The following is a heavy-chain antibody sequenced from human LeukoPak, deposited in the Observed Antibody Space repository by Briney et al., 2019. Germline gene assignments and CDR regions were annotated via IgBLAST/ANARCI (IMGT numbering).Heavy chain of an antibody. CDR2: INHSGST. CDR3: AIHIVVVTAIPTDY. V-gene: IGHV4-34*08. CDR1: GFTFSSYA. J-gene: IGHJ4*02. D-gene: IGHD2-21*02. Sequence: LRLSCAASGFTFSSYAMHWVRQPPGKGLEWIGEINHSGSTNYNPSLKSRVTISVDTSKNQFSLKLSSVTAADTAVYYCAIHIVVVTAIPTDYWGQGTLVTVSS.